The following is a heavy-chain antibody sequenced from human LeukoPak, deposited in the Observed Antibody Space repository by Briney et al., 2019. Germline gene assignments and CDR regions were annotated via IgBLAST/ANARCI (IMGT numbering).Heavy chain of an antibody. D-gene: IGHD6-13*01. CDR3: ARDGPQQQLSPNYYYYYMDV. CDR2: INPNSGGT. Sequence: ASVKVSCKASGYTFTGYYMHWVRQAPGQGLEWMGWINPNSGGTNYAQKFQGRVTMTRDMSTSTVYMELSSLRSEDTAVYYCARDGPQQQLSPNYYYYYMDVWGKGTTVTVSS. V-gene: IGHV1-2*02. CDR1: GYTFTGYY. J-gene: IGHJ6*03.